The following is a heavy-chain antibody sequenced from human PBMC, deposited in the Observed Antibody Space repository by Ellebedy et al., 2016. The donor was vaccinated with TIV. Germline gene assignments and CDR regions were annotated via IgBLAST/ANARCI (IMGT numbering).Heavy chain of an antibody. CDR3: AKGRGGGSDSSAPRYYFDY. J-gene: IGHJ4*02. Sequence: LSLTCAASGFTFSSYAMSWVRQAPGKGLEWVSTISNTGSRTYYADSVKGRFTISRDNSRSTLYLQMNSLKAEDSAVYYCAKGRGGGSDSSAPRYYFDYWGLGTLVTVSS. CDR2: ISNTGSRT. D-gene: IGHD3-22*01. V-gene: IGHV3-23*01. CDR1: GFTFSSYA.